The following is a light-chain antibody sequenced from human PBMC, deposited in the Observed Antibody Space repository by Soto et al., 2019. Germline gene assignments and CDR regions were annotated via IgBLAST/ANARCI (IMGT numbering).Light chain of an antibody. V-gene: IGLV2-8*01. CDR3: SSFAGSNSFV. Sequence: QSVLTQPPSASGSPGQSVTISCTGTTSDIGAYNYVSWYQQRPGKAPKLIIYEVTRRPSGVPDRIFGSKSYTTAPLTVSGLQAEDEADYYCSSFAGSNSFVFGTGTKLTVL. J-gene: IGLJ1*01. CDR2: EVT. CDR1: TSDIGAYNY.